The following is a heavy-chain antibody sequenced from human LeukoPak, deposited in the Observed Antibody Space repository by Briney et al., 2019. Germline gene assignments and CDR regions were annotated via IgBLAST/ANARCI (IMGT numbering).Heavy chain of an antibody. CDR3: ARDRNYFDA. J-gene: IGHJ5*02. D-gene: IGHD4-11*01. CDR1: GGSIRNHF. CDR2: IYYITNP. Sequence: PSETLSLTCSVAGGSIRNHFWSWIRLSPGKGLEWIGNIYYITNPNYNPSLASRVTISIDTSKDQLSLKLNSVTAADTAVYYCARDRNYFDAWGQGTRVTVSS. V-gene: IGHV4-59*11.